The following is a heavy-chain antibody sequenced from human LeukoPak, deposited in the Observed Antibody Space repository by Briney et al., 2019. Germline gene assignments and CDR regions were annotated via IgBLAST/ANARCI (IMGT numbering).Heavy chain of an antibody. Sequence: GGSLRLSCAASGFTFSSYEMNWVRQAPGKGLEWVSYISSSGSTIYYADSVKGRFTTSRDNAKNSLYLQMNSLRAEDTAVYYCARDHYDSYCMDVWGKGTTVTVSS. V-gene: IGHV3-48*03. D-gene: IGHD3-16*01. J-gene: IGHJ6*03. CDR1: GFTFSSYE. CDR3: ARDHYDSYCMDV. CDR2: ISSSGSTI.